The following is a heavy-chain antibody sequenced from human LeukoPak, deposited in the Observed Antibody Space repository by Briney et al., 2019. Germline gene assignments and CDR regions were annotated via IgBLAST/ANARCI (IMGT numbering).Heavy chain of an antibody. J-gene: IGHJ4*02. CDR2: TNPGGSNT. Sequence: GGSLRLSCAVSGFTFSNYWMHWVRQVPGKGLVWVSRTNPGGSNTAYADSVKGRFTISRDNARNTLYLQMDSLRAEDTAVYYCARSNQADDYWGQGTLVTVSS. V-gene: IGHV3-74*01. D-gene: IGHD1-14*01. CDR1: GFTFSNYW. CDR3: ARSNQADDY.